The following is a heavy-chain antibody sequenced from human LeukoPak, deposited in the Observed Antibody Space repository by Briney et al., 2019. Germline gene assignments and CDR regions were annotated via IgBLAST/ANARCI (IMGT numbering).Heavy chain of an antibody. CDR2: IYSGGST. V-gene: IGHV3-66*01. CDR3: ASELREGY. D-gene: IGHD1-26*01. Sequence: GGSLRLSCAVSGFTVSTNYMSWVRQAPGKGLEWVSVIYSGGSTYYADSVKGRFTISRDNSKNTLYLQMNSLRAEDTAVYYCASELREGYWGQGTLVTVSS. J-gene: IGHJ4*02. CDR1: GFTVSTNY.